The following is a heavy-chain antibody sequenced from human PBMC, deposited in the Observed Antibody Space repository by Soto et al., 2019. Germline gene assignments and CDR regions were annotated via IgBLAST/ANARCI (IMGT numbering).Heavy chain of an antibody. CDR3: AKDLTGDLDY. J-gene: IGHJ4*02. D-gene: IGHD7-27*01. CDR2: ISGSGGSI. V-gene: IGHV3-23*01. Sequence: EVQLLESGGGLVQPGGSLRVSCAASGFTFSSYAMSWVRQAPGKGLEWVSAISGSGGSIHYADSVKGRFTISRDNSKNTLYLQMNSLRAEDTAVYYCAKDLTGDLDYWGQGTLVTVSS. CDR1: GFTFSSYA.